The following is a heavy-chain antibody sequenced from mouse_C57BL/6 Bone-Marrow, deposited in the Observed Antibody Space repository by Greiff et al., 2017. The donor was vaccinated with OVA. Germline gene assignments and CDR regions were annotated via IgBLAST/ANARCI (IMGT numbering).Heavy chain of an antibody. J-gene: IGHJ1*03. CDR3: GREGYDNDRGWYFEV. V-gene: IGHV1-72*01. D-gene: IGHD2-4*01. CDR2: IDPNSGGT. Sequence: VQLQQPGAELVKPGASVKLSCKASGYTFTSYWMHWVKQRPGRGLEWIGRIDPNSGGTKYNETFKSKATLTVDKPSSTSYMQLSSLTSEDSAVDDCGREGYDNDRGWYFEVWGKGTTVTGAS. CDR1: GYTFTSYW.